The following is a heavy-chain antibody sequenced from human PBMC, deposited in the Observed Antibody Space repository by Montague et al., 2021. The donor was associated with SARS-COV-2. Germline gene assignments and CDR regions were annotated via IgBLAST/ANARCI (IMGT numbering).Heavy chain of an antibody. V-gene: IGHV4-39*01. CDR1: GGSISSDSYY. CDR2: IYYTGNT. J-gene: IGHJ3*02. CDR3: ARLLTGSDAFDI. D-gene: IGHD3-9*01. Sequence: SETLSLTCTVSGGSISSDSYYWGWIRQPPGKGLEWIGYIYYTGNTYYSPSLKSRLTISVDTSKNRFSLKLSSATAADTAMFYCARLLTGSDAFDIWGQGTMVTVSS.